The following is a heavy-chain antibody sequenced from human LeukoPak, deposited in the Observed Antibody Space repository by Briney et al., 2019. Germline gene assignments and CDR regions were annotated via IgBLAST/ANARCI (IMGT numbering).Heavy chain of an antibody. J-gene: IGHJ1*01. CDR1: GYTFSSYA. CDR2: LSGSGGST. D-gene: IGHD6-13*01. V-gene: IGHV3-23*01. Sequence: GGCLRLSCAASGYTFSSYAISCVRQAPGKGLEYVSALSGSGGSTYYADSVKGRFIISRDNSKNTLYLQMNSQRAEDTALYYCAKSVGAAGGYGEFLQHWGQGTLVTVSS. CDR3: AKSVGAAGGYGEFLQH.